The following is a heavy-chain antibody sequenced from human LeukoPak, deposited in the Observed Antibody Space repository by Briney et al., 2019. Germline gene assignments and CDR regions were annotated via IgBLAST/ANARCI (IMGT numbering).Heavy chain of an antibody. V-gene: IGHV3-48*01. Sequence: GGSLRLSCAASGFTFSSYSTNWVRQAPGKGLEWVSYISSSSSTIYYADSVKGRFTISRDNAKNSLYLQMNSLRAEDTAVYYCARSWGLWFGESTINYGMDVWGQGTTVTVSS. J-gene: IGHJ6*02. CDR1: GFTFSSYS. D-gene: IGHD3-10*01. CDR3: ARSWGLWFGESTINYGMDV. CDR2: ISSSSSTI.